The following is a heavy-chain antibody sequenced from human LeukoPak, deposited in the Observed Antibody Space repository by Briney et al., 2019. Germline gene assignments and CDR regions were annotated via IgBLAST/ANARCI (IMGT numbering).Heavy chain of an antibody. Sequence: ASVKVSCKASGYTFTGYYMHWVRQAPGQGLEWMGWINPNSGGTNYAQKFQGWVTMTRDTSISTVYMELSRLRSDDTAVYYCARSSSDAHLDYWGQGTLVTVSS. D-gene: IGHD6-19*01. V-gene: IGHV1-2*04. CDR1: GYTFTGYY. J-gene: IGHJ4*02. CDR3: ARSSSDAHLDY. CDR2: INPNSGGT.